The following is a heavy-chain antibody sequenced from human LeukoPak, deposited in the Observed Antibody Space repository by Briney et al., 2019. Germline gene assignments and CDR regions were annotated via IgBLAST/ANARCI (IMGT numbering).Heavy chain of an antibody. Sequence: PGGSLRLSCAASGFTFSSHDMSWVRQAPGKGLEWVSVIYSGGSTYYADSVKGRFTISRDNSKNTLYLQMNSLRAEDTAVYYCARERYYDYVWGSYRGYYFDYWGQGTLVTVSS. V-gene: IGHV3-53*01. CDR3: ARERYYDYVWGSYRGYYFDY. D-gene: IGHD3-16*02. J-gene: IGHJ4*02. CDR1: GFTFSSHD. CDR2: IYSGGST.